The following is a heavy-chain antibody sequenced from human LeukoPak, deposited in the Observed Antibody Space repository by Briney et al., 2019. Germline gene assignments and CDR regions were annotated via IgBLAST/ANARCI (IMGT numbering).Heavy chain of an antibody. D-gene: IGHD3-22*01. CDR1: GGSISSSNW. J-gene: IGHJ4*02. CDR3: ARGRVYYDSSGSFDY. Sequence: PSETLSLTCAVSGGSISSSNWWSWVRQPPGKGLEWIGEIYHSGSTNYNPSLKSRVTISVDKSKNQFSLKLSSVTAADTAVYYCARGRVYYDSSGSFDYWGQGTLVTVSS. V-gene: IGHV4-4*02. CDR2: IYHSGST.